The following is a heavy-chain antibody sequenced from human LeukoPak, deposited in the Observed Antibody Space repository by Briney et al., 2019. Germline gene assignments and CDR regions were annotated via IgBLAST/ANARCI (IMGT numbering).Heavy chain of an antibody. J-gene: IGHJ4*02. CDR3: ARVGYGYYFDY. CDR1: GGSFSGYY. D-gene: IGHD5-18*01. Sequence: SETLSLXCAVYGGSFSGYYWSWIRQPPGKGLEWIGSIYHSGSTYYNPSLKSRVTISVDTSKNQFSLKLSSVTAADTAVYYCARVGYGYYFDYWGPGTLVTVSS. V-gene: IGHV4-34*01. CDR2: IYHSGST.